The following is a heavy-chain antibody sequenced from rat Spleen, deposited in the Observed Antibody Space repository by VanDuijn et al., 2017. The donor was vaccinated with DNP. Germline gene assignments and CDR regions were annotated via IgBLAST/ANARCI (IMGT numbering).Heavy chain of an antibody. D-gene: IGHD4-3*01. Sequence: QVQLRQSGAEPAKPGSSVKISCTASGYTFTSYYIGWIKQTTRQGLEFIGYINMGSGGTYYNEKFEGKATLTVGKSSSTAFMQLSSLTPDDSAVYYCARGSDGVWLAYWGQGTLVTVSS. CDR3: ARGSDGVWLAY. CDR2: INMGSGGT. CDR1: GYTFTSYY. V-gene: IGHV1-43*01. J-gene: IGHJ3*01.